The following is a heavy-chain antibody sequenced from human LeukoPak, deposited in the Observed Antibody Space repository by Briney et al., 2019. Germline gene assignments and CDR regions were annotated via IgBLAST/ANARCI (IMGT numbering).Heavy chain of an antibody. V-gene: IGHV3-23*01. CDR1: GFTFSSYA. Sequence: QPGGSLRLSCAASGFTFSSYAMSWVRQAPGKGLEWVSAISGSGGSTYYADSVKGRFTIPRDNSKNTLYLQMNSLRAEDTAVYYCAKGRDYYGSGSYEFQHWGQGTLVTVSS. CDR2: ISGSGGST. D-gene: IGHD3-10*01. CDR3: AKGRDYYGSGSYEFQH. J-gene: IGHJ1*01.